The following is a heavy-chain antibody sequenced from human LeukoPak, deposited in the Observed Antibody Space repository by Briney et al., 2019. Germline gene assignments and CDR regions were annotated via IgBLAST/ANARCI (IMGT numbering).Heavy chain of an antibody. CDR3: AKDQGFDYYDSSGYYLDY. CDR1: GFTFSSHN. J-gene: IGHJ4*02. D-gene: IGHD3-22*01. V-gene: IGHV3-21*01. CDR2: ISGRGNYI. Sequence: PGGSLRLSCAASGFTFSSHNMNWVRQAPGKGLEWVSSISGRGNYIFYADSVKGRFTISRDSAKNSLSLQMNSLRAEDTAVYYCAKDQGFDYYDSSGYYLDYWGPGTLVTVSS.